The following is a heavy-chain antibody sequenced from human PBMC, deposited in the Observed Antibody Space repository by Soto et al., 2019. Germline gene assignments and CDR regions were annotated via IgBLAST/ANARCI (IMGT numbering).Heavy chain of an antibody. J-gene: IGHJ5*02. CDR3: ARRSGYGNWFDP. Sequence: PSETLSLTCTVSGGSISSYYWSWIRQPPGKGLEWIGYIYYSGSTNYNPSLKSRVTISVDTSKNQFSLKLSSVTAADTAVYYCARRSGYGNWFDPWGQGTLVTVSS. V-gene: IGHV4-59*01. CDR1: GGSISSYY. D-gene: IGHD5-12*01. CDR2: IYYSGST.